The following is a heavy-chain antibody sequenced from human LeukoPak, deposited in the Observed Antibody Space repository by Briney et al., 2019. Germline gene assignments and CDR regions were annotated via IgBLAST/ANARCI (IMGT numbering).Heavy chain of an antibody. CDR2: IYTSGST. V-gene: IGHV4-4*07. D-gene: IGHD5-18*01. J-gene: IGHJ4*02. CDR3: ARDEGWYSYGFGFDY. Sequence: SETLSLTCTVSGGSISSYYWGWIRQPAGKGLEWIGRIYTSGSTNYNPSLKSRVTMSVDTSKNQFSLKLSSVTAADTAVYYCARDEGWYSYGFGFDYWGQGTLVTVSS. CDR1: GGSISSYY.